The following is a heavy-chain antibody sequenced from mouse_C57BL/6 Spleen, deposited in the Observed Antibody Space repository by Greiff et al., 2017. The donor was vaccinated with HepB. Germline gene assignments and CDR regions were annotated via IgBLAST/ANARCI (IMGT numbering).Heavy chain of an antibody. CDR3: ARAYGSSSFDY. Sequence: EVQLVQSEAGLVQPGSSMKLSCTASGFTFSDYYMAWVRQVPEKGLEWVANINYDGSSTYYLDSLKSRFIISRDNAKNTLYLQMSSLKSEDTATYYCARAYGSSSFDYWGQGTTLTVSS. CDR2: INYDGSST. V-gene: IGHV5-16*01. CDR1: GFTFSDYY. J-gene: IGHJ2*01. D-gene: IGHD1-1*01.